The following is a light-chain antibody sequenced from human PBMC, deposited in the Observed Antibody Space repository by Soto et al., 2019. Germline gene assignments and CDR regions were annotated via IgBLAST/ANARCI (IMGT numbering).Light chain of an antibody. V-gene: IGLV2-8*01. CDR1: SSDVGGYNY. J-gene: IGLJ2*01. CDR3: SSYTSSTTLGVL. Sequence: QSALTQPPSASGSPGQSVAISCTGTSSDVGGYNYVSWYQQHPGKAPKLMIYEVNKRPSGVPDRFSGSKSGNTASLTVSGLQAEDEADYYCSSYTSSTTLGVLFGGGTKLTVL. CDR2: EVN.